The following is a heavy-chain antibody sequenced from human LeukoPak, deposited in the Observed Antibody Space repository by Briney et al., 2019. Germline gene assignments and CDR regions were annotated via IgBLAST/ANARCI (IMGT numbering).Heavy chain of an antibody. J-gene: IGHJ4*02. V-gene: IGHV4-39*07. D-gene: IGHD3-10*01. CDR1: GVSISSSTHT. CDR3: ARDLPRFERRITMVRGVGGY. CDR2: IYHSGST. Sequence: SETLSLTCSVSGVSISSSTHTWGWIRQPPGKGLEWIGSIYHSGSTYYNPSLKSRVTISVDTSKNQFSLKLSSVTAADTAVYYCARDLPRFERRITMVRGVGGYWGQGTLVTVSS.